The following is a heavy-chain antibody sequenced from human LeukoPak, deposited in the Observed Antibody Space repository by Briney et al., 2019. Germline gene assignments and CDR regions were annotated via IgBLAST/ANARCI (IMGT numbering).Heavy chain of an antibody. D-gene: IGHD3-10*01. Sequence: GGSLRLSCAASGFTFSSYAMSWVRQAPGKGLEWVSAISGSGVSTNYADSVKGRFTISRDNSRNTLYLQMNSLRAEDTAVYYCARGLPNYYGSGSSNLRRNDYFDYWGQGTLVTVSS. V-gene: IGHV3-23*01. CDR3: ARGLPNYYGSGSSNLRRNDYFDY. CDR1: GFTFSSYA. CDR2: ISGSGVST. J-gene: IGHJ4*02.